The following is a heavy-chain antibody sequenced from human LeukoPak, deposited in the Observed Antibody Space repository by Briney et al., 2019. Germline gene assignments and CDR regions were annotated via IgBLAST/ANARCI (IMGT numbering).Heavy chain of an antibody. CDR2: ISGSGGST. CDR3: ARDQRITMVRGTVDYYYYMDV. CDR1: GFTFSSYA. D-gene: IGHD3-10*01. J-gene: IGHJ6*03. V-gene: IGHV3-23*01. Sequence: GGSLRLSCAASGFTFSSYAMSWVRQAPGKGLEWVSAISGSGGSTYYADSVKGRFTISRDNAKNSLYLQMNSLRAEDTAVYYCARDQRITMVRGTVDYYYYMDVWGKGTTVTISS.